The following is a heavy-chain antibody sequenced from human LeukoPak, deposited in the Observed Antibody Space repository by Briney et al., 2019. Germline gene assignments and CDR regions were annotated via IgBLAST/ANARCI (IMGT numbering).Heavy chain of an antibody. CDR3: ASSPMIVVVIFY. V-gene: IGHV4-39*07. CDR2: IYYSGST. CDR1: GGSISSSSYY. Sequence: SETLSLTCAVSGGSISSSSYYWGWIRQPPGKGLEWIGSIYYSGSTYYNPSLKSRVTISVDTSKNQFSLKLSSVTAADTAVYYCASSPMIVVVIFYWGQGTLVTVSS. D-gene: IGHD3-22*01. J-gene: IGHJ4*02.